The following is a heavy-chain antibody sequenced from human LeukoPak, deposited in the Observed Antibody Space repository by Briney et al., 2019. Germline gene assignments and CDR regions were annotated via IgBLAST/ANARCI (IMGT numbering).Heavy chain of an antibody. CDR3: ARRNYGDYNHYFES. D-gene: IGHD4-17*01. CDR2: ISYSGST. CDR1: GFTFSSYE. Sequence: PGGSLRLSCAASGFTFSSYEMNWVRQAPGKGLEWVGYISYSGSTNYNPSLNSRVTMSIDTSRNQFSLKLSSVAAADTAVYYCARRNYGDYNHYFESWGQGTLVTVSS. J-gene: IGHJ4*02. V-gene: IGHV4-59*08.